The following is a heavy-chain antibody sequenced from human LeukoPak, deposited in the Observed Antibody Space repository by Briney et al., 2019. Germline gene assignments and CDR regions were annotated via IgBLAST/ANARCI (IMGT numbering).Heavy chain of an antibody. J-gene: IGHJ5*02. CDR1: GYTFTSYG. Sequence: ASVKVSCKASGYTFTSYGISWVRQAPGQGLEWMGWISAYNGSTNYAQKLQGRVTMTTDTSTSTAYMELRSLRSDDTAVYYCARDAIQLWYTNWFDPWGQGTLVTVSS. CDR2: ISAYNGST. V-gene: IGHV1-18*01. D-gene: IGHD5-18*01. CDR3: ARDAIQLWYTNWFDP.